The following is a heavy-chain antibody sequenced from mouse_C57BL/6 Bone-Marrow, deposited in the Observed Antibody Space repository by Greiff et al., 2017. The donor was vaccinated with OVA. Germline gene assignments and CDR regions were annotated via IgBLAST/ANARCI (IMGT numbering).Heavy chain of an antibody. CDR2: ISSGGSYT. CDR1: GFTFSSYG. CDR3: ARDDYARWFAY. J-gene: IGHJ3*01. Sequence: VQLQQSGGDLVKPGGSLKLSCAASGFTFSSYGMSWVRQTPDKRLEWVATISSGGSYTYYPDSVKGRFTISRDNAKNTLYLQMSSLKSEDTAMYYCARDDYARWFAYWGQGTLVTVSA. V-gene: IGHV5-6*01. D-gene: IGHD2-4*01.